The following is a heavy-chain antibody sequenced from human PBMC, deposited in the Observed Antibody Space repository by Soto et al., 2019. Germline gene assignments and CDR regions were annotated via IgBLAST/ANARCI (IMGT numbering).Heavy chain of an antibody. CDR1: GGSINSSSYF. CDR3: ARHYSSGSRNWFEP. V-gene: IGHV4-39*01. CDR2: IYYSGST. D-gene: IGHD6-19*01. Sequence: LTCSVSGGSINSSSYFWGWVRQPPGKGLEWIGSIYYSGSTYYNPSLRSRVTISVDTSKNQFSLKLSSVTAADTAVFYCARHYSSGSRNWFEPWGKGTLVTVSS. J-gene: IGHJ5*02.